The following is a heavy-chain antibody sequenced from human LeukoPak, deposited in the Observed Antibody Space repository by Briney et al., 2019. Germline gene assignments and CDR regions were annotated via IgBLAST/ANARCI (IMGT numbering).Heavy chain of an antibody. CDR1: GFTFEDYA. D-gene: IGHD3-22*01. J-gene: IGHJ4*02. CDR2: ISWNSGSK. V-gene: IGHV3-9*01. CDR3: AKDSDSSGHGPFDY. Sequence: GGSLRLSCAASGFTFEDYAIHWVRQAPGKGLEWVSGISWNSGSKGYADSVKGRFTISRANAKNSLYLQMNRLRAEDTALYYCAKDSDSSGHGPFDYWGQGTLVTVSS.